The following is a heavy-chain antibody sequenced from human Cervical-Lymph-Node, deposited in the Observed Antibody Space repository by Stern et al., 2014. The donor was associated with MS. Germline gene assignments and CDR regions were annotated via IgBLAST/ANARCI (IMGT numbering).Heavy chain of an antibody. Sequence: VQLVESGAEVKKPGSSVKVSCEASGGTFSDNAFSWVRQAPGQGLEWMGGIIPLFGAADYAQNCQGRVTITADESTVTVYMELSSLRSEDTAVYYCARGAYCGGDCYWGWFESWGQGTLVTVPS. V-gene: IGHV1-69*01. CDR3: ARGAYCGGDCYWGWFES. CDR1: GGTFSDNA. D-gene: IGHD2-21*02. CDR2: IIPLFGAA. J-gene: IGHJ4*02.